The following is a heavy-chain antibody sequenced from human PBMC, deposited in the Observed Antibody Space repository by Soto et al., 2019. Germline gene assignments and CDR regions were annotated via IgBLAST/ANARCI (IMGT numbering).Heavy chain of an antibody. CDR1: GGSISGYH. V-gene: IGHV4-59*01. J-gene: IGHJ3*02. Sequence: QVQLQESGPGLVKPSETLSLTCTVSGGSISGYHWTWIRQSPGKGLEWIGYIYDSGSTNNNPSLKSRVTFSVDTSKNQCSLKLSSVTAADTAVYYWARSKWGYGFDIWGQGTMVTVSS. CDR2: IYDSGST. D-gene: IGHD7-27*01. CDR3: ARSKWGYGFDI.